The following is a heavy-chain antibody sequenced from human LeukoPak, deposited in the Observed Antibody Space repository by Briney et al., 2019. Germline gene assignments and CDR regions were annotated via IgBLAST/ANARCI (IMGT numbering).Heavy chain of an antibody. D-gene: IGHD5-12*01. V-gene: IGHV3-30*19. CDR3: ARESLATNRYFDY. Sequence: GGSLRLSCAASGFTFRSYGMYWVRQAPGKGLEWVAVISYDGSNKYYADSVKGRFTISRDNSKNTLYLQMNSLRAEDTAVYYCARESLATNRYFDYWGQGTLVTVSS. J-gene: IGHJ4*02. CDR2: ISYDGSNK. CDR1: GFTFRSYG.